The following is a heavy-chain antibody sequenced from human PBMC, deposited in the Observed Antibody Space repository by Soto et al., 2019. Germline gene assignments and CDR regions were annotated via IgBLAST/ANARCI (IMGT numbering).Heavy chain of an antibody. D-gene: IGHD1-20*01. CDR3: ARNNWNDEEDLYYFDY. J-gene: IGHJ4*02. Sequence: QVQLVQSGAEVKKPGSSVKVSCKASGGTFSSYAISWVRQAPGQGLEWMGGIIPIFGTANYAQKFQGRVTITADESTSTAYMELSSLRSEDTAVYYCARNNWNDEEDLYYFDYWGQGTLVTVSS. CDR1: GGTFSSYA. CDR2: IIPIFGTA. V-gene: IGHV1-69*12.